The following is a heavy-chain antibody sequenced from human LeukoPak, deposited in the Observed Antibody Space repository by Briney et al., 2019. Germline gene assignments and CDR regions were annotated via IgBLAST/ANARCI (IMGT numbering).Heavy chain of an antibody. CDR2: IRGSGGST. D-gene: IGHD1-7*01. V-gene: IGHV3-23*01. J-gene: IGHJ6*02. Sequence: GGSLRLSCATSGFTFSSYAMSWVRQAPGKGLEWVSAIRGSGGSTYYADSVEGRFTISRDNSKNTLYLQMNSLRAEDTAVYYCAKGTSPYYYGMDVWGQGTTVTVSS. CDR3: AKGTSPYYYGMDV. CDR1: GFTFSSYA.